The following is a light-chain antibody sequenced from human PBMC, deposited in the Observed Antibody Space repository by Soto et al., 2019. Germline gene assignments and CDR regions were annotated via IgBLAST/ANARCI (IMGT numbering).Light chain of an antibody. CDR1: SSDVGGYNY. J-gene: IGLJ1*01. V-gene: IGLV2-14*01. CDR2: DFS. Sequence: QSVLTQPASVSGSPGQSITISCTGTSSDVGGYNYVSWYQQHTGKVPKLMIYDFSNRPSGVSNRFSGSMFGNTASLTISVLQAEDEADYYCSSYTSSSTRVFGTGTKVTVL. CDR3: SSYTSSSTRV.